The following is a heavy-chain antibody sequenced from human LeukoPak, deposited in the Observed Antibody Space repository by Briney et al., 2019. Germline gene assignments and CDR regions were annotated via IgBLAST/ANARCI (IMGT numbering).Heavy chain of an antibody. D-gene: IGHD3-22*01. J-gene: IGHJ3*02. V-gene: IGHV1-69*05. CDR3: ASLYYYDSSGYYSTDAFDI. Sequence: ASVKVSCKASGGTFSSYAISWVRQAPGQGLEWMGGTIPIFGTANYAQKFQGRVTITTDESTSTAYMELSSLRSEDTAVYYCASLYYYDSSGYYSTDAFDIWGQGTMVTVSS. CDR1: GGTFSSYA. CDR2: TIPIFGTA.